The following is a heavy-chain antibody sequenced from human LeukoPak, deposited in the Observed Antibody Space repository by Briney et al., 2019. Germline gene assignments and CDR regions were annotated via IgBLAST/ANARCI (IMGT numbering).Heavy chain of an antibody. Sequence: VASVKVSCKASGGTFSSYAISWVRQAPGQGLEWMGRIIATFGTTNYAQKFQGRVTMTRDTSISTAYMELSRLRSDDTAVYYCASFDIVVVPAAILPAPWGQGTLVTVSS. J-gene: IGHJ5*02. V-gene: IGHV1-69*05. D-gene: IGHD2-2*01. CDR1: GGTFSSYA. CDR3: ASFDIVVVPAAILPAP. CDR2: IIATFGTT.